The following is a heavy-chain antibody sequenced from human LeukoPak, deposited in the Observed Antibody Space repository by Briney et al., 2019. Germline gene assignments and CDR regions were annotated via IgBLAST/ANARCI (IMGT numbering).Heavy chain of an antibody. D-gene: IGHD3-16*01. CDR3: ARAPDGGDRGFDY. CDR2: TYYRSKWYN. Sequence: SQTLSLTCAISGDSVSSNSAVWNWIRQSPSRGLEWLGRTYYRSKWYNDYAVSVKGRITFNPDTPKNQFSLQLNSVTPEDTAVYYCARAPDGGDRGFDYWGQGTLVTVSS. J-gene: IGHJ4*02. V-gene: IGHV6-1*01. CDR1: GDSVSSNSAV.